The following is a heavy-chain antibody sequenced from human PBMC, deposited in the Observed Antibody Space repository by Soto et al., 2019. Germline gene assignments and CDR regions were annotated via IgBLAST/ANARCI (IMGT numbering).Heavy chain of an antibody. CDR3: ARTGRRYYDILTGFDP. CDR1: GGSISSSNW. D-gene: IGHD3-9*01. J-gene: IGHJ5*02. V-gene: IGHV4-4*02. CDR2: IYHSGST. Sequence: SETLSLTCAVSGGSISSSNWWSWVRQPPGKGLEWIGEIYHSGSTNYNPSLKSRVTISVDKSKNQFSLKLSSVTAADTAVYYCARTGRRYYDILTGFDPWGQGTLVTVSS.